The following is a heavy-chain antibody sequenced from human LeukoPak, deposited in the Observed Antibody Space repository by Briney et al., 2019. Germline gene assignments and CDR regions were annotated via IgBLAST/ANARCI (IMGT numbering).Heavy chain of an antibody. CDR1: GGSFSGYY. CDR2: INHSGST. CDR3: ARGKMTALGAYNWFDP. J-gene: IGHJ5*02. V-gene: IGHV4-34*01. D-gene: IGHD3-10*01. Sequence: KPSETLSLTCAVYGGSFSGYYWSWIRQPPGKGLEWIGEINHSGSTNYNPSLKSRVTISVDTSKNQFSLKLSSVTAADTAVYYCARGKMTALGAYNWFDPWGQGTLVTVSS.